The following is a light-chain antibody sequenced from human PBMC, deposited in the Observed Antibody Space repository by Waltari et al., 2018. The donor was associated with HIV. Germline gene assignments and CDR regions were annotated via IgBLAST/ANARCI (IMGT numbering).Light chain of an antibody. Sequence: DIVMTQSPDSLAVSLGERATINCKSSQSLLYSSNNKNYLAWYQQKPGQPPKLLIFWASTRESGVPDLFSGSGSGTDFTLTISSLQAEDVAVYYCQQYYRNLALTFGGGTKVEIK. CDR2: WAS. CDR1: QSLLYSSNNKNY. CDR3: QQYYRNLALT. V-gene: IGKV4-1*01. J-gene: IGKJ4*01.